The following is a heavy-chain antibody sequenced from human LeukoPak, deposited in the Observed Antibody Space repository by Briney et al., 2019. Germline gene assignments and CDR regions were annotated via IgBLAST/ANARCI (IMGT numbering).Heavy chain of an antibody. CDR3: ARFAAGDSYYYYMDV. J-gene: IGHJ6*03. Sequence: PGGSLRLSCAASGFTFSSYAMSWVRQPPGKGLEWVSNIGTSSTTIYYADSVKGRFTISRDNAKNSLYLQMNSLRADDTAVYYCARFAAGDSYYYYMDVWGKGTTVTVSS. D-gene: IGHD3-10*01. CDR2: IGTSSTTI. V-gene: IGHV3-48*01. CDR1: GFTFSSYA.